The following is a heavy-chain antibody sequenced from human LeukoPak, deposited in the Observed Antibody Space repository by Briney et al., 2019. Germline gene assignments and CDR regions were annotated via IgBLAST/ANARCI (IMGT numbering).Heavy chain of an antibody. CDR3: AREPHQLVPLFDY. CDR2: ISSSGSTI. D-gene: IGHD2-2*01. J-gene: IGHJ4*02. CDR1: GFTVSSNY. Sequence: PGGSLRLSCAASGFTVSSNYMNWFRQAPGKGLEWVSYISSSGSTIYYADSVKGRFTISRDNAKNSLYLQMNSLRAEDTAVYYCAREPHQLVPLFDYWGQGTLVTVSS. V-gene: IGHV3-48*04.